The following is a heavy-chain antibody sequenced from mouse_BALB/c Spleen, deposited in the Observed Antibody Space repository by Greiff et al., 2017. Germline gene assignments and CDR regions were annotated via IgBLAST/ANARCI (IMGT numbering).Heavy chain of an antibody. CDR2: ILPGSGST. D-gene: IGHD3-2*01. V-gene: IGHV1-9*01. J-gene: IGHJ4*01. CDR3: ARSGADSSGYVHYAMDY. CDR1: GYTFSSYW. Sequence: VQLQQSGAELMKPGASVKISCKATGYTFSSYWIEWVKQRPGHGLEWIGEILPGSGSTNYNEKFKGKATFTADTSSNTAYMQLSSLTSEDSAVYYCARSGADSSGYVHYAMDYWGQGTSGTVSS.